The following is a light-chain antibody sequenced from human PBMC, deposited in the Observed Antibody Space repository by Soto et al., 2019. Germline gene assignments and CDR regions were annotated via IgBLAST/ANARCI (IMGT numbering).Light chain of an antibody. Sequence: QSALTQPASVSGSPGQSITISCTGTSSDVGGSNYVSWYQQHPGKAPKLMIYDVSNRPSGVSNRFYGSKSGNTASLTISGLQAEDEADYYCGSYSSSSTLYVCGTGTKLTVL. CDR1: SSDVGGSNY. V-gene: IGLV2-14*03. J-gene: IGLJ1*01. CDR2: DVS. CDR3: GSYSSSSTLYV.